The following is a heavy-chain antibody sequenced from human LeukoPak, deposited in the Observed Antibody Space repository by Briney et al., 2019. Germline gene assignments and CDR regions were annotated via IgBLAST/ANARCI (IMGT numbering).Heavy chain of an antibody. CDR1: GGSISTADYY. CDR3: ARGVTVGTIDYFDY. Sequence: PSQTLSLTCTVSGGSISTADYYWSWIRQHPGKGLEWIGYIYYNGSTYYNPSLKSRITISVDTSKNQFFLKLYSMTAADTAVYYCARGVTVGTIDYFDYWGQGTLVTVSS. D-gene: IGHD6-13*01. CDR2: IYYNGST. J-gene: IGHJ4*02. V-gene: IGHV4-31*03.